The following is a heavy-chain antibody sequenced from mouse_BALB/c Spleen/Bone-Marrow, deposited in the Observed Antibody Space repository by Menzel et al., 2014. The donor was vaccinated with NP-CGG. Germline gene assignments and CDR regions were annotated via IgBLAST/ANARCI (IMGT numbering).Heavy chain of an antibody. CDR1: GYTFTDYA. D-gene: IGHD1-1*01. CDR3: ARSDYGSRGGFDY. J-gene: IGHJ2*01. V-gene: IGHV1-67*01. Sequence: QVQLKESGAELVRPGVSVKISCKGSGYTFTDYAMHWVKQSHAKSLEWIGVISTYYGDASYNQKFKGKATMTVDKSSRTAYMELARLTSEDSAIYYCARSDYGSRGGFDYWGQGTTLTVSS. CDR2: ISTYYGDA.